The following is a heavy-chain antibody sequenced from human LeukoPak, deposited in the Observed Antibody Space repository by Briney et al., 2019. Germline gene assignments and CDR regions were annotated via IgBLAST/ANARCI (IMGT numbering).Heavy chain of an antibody. J-gene: IGHJ4*02. CDR2: IVYDGTIK. CDR1: RFTFSSYG. Sequence: PGRSLRLSCVASRFTFSSYGMHWVRQAPGKGLEWLAVIVYDGTIKYYAESVKGRFTISRDNSKNTLYLQMNSLRAEDTAVYYCARESTSKYVDWGQGTLVTVSS. V-gene: IGHV3-33*01. D-gene: IGHD2-15*01. CDR3: ARESTSKYVD.